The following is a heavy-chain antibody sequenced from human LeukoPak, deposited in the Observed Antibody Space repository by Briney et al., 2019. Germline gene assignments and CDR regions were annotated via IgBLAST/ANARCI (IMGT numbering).Heavy chain of an antibody. J-gene: IGHJ4*02. CDR2: VYYSGNT. CDR3: ARIYVDIVATIDYFFDC. Sequence: PSETLSLTCTVSGGSISSSSYYWGWIRQPPGKGLEWIGSVYYSGNTNYNPSLKSRVTISVDTSKNQFSLKLSSVTAADTAVYYCARIYVDIVATIDYFFDCWGLGTLVTVSS. D-gene: IGHD5-12*01. CDR1: GGSISSSSYY. V-gene: IGHV4-39*07.